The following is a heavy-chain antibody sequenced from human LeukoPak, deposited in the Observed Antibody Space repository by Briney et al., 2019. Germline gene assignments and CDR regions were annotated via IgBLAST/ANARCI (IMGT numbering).Heavy chain of an antibody. Sequence: ASVKVSCKASGYTFTSYGISWVRQAPGQGLEWMGWISAYNGNTNYAQKLQGRVTMTTDTSTSTAYMELRSLRSDDTAVYYCARESLWFGELLPLYNWFDPWGQGTLVTVSS. CDR2: ISAYNGNT. J-gene: IGHJ5*02. CDR3: ARESLWFGELLPLYNWFDP. D-gene: IGHD3-10*01. CDR1: GYTFTSYG. V-gene: IGHV1-18*01.